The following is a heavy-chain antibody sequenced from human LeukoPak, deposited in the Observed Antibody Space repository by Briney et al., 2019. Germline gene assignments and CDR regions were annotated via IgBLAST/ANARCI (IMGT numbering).Heavy chain of an antibody. CDR2: ISGSGGRP. D-gene: IGHD3-22*01. CDR3: AKRGVVIRVILVGFHKEAYYFDS. J-gene: IGHJ4*02. V-gene: IGHV3-23*01. CDR1: GITLSNYG. Sequence: GGSLRLSCAVSGITLSNYGMSWVRQAPGKGLEWGAGISGSGGRPNYADSVKGRFPIFRDNDKKTLYLQMNSLSAEDTAVYFCAKRGVVIRVILVGFHKEAYYFDSWGQGALVTVSS.